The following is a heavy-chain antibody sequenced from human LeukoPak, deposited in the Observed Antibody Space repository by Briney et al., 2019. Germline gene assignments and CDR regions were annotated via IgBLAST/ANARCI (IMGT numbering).Heavy chain of an antibody. J-gene: IGHJ4*02. Sequence: GESLKISCAASGFTFSSYSMNWVRQAPGKGLEWVSSISSSSSYIYYADSVKGRFTISRDNAKNSLYLQMNSLRAEDTAVYYRATRMIDIVVVPAARPPYWGQGTLVTVSS. V-gene: IGHV3-21*01. D-gene: IGHD2-2*01. CDR1: GFTFSSYS. CDR3: ATRMIDIVVVPAARPPY. CDR2: ISSSSSYI.